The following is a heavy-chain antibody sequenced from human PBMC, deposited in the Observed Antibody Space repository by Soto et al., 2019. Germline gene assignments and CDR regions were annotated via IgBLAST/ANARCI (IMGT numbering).Heavy chain of an antibody. D-gene: IGHD3-22*01. CDR1: GYSISSGYY. CDR3: ARGTGIVVVIIDY. CDR2: IYHSGST. V-gene: IGHV4-38-2*01. Sequence: NPSETLSLTCAVSGYSISSGYYWGWIRQPPGKGLEWIGSIYHSGSTYYNPSLKSRVTISVDTSKNQFSLKLSSVTAADTAVYYCARGTGIVVVIIDYWGQGTLVTVSS. J-gene: IGHJ4*02.